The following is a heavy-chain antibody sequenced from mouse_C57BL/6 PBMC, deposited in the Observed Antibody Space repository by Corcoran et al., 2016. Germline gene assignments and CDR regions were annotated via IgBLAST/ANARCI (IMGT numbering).Heavy chain of an antibody. D-gene: IGHD2-10*01. V-gene: IGHV14-3*01. CDR3: ACLPNFFDY. Sequence: EVKLQQSVAALVRPGASVKLSCTASGCNIKNTYMHWVKQRPEQGLEWIGRIDPANGNTKYAPKFQGKATITADTCSNTAYLPLSSLTSEDTASYYFACLPNFFDYWGQGTTLTVSS. J-gene: IGHJ2*01. CDR2: IDPANGNT. CDR1: GCNIKNTY.